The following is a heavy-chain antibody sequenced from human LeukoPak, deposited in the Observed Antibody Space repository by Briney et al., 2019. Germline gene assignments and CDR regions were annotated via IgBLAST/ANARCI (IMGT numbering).Heavy chain of an antibody. Sequence: ASVKVSCKASGYTFTSYDINWVRQATGQGLEWMGWMNPNSGNTGYAQEFQGRVTMTRNTSISTAYMELSSLRSEDTAVYYCARAGSYYYDSSGYYLIDYWGQGTLVTVSS. CDR1: GYTFTSYD. J-gene: IGHJ4*02. D-gene: IGHD3-22*01. CDR2: MNPNSGNT. V-gene: IGHV1-8*01. CDR3: ARAGSYYYDSSGYYLIDY.